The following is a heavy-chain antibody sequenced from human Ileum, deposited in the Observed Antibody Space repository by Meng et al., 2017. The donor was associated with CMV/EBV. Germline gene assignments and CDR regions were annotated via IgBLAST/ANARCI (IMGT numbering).Heavy chain of an antibody. J-gene: IGHJ4*02. CDR2: IHAGGETT. D-gene: IGHD3-16*01. Sequence: EVQLFGSGGDLVQPVGSLRLSCAASGFNYSIYVMTWVRQAPGKGLEWVSAIHAGGETTFYADSVKGRFTVSRDNSKKTLYLQMNSLRVEDTAVYYCVKGGWGDYWGQGTLVTVSS. CDR3: VKGGWGDY. V-gene: IGHV3-23*01. CDR1: GFNYSIYV.